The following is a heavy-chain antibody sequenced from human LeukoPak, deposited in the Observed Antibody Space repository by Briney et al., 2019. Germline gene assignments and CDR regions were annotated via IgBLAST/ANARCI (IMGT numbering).Heavy chain of an antibody. CDR2: IYYSGST. CDR1: GGSISSYY. J-gene: IGHJ3*02. V-gene: IGHV4-59*01. Sequence: KPSETLSLTCTVSGGSISSYYWSWIRQPPGKGLEWIGYIYYSGSTNYNPSLKSRVTISVGTSKNQFSLKLSSVTAADTAVYYCARDRGYGNEHAFDIWGQGTMVTVSS. D-gene: IGHD5-12*01. CDR3: ARDRGYGNEHAFDI.